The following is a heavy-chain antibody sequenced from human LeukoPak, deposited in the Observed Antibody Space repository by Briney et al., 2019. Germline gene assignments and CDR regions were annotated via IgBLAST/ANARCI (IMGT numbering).Heavy chain of an antibody. CDR2: VWDDGSEK. CDR1: GFTFSSYG. J-gene: IGHJ4*02. Sequence: PGRSLRLSCAASGFTFSSYGIHWVRQAPGKGLEWVAVVWDDGSEKYYADSVKGRFTISRDNSKNTLYLQMNSLRAEDTAIYYCARDRGDPDYYFDQWGQGTLVTVSS. D-gene: IGHD7-27*01. V-gene: IGHV3-33*01. CDR3: ARDRGDPDYYFDQ.